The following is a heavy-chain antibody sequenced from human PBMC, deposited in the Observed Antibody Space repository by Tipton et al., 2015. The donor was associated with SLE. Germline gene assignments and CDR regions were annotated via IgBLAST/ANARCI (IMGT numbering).Heavy chain of an antibody. V-gene: IGHV4-39*07. CDR1: GGSISSTSYY. J-gene: IGHJ5*02. Sequence: TLSLTCTVSGGSISSTSYYWAWIRQPPGKGLEWIATIDYTGNTYYDPSLRSRVSISVDTSKNQFSLKVRSVTAADTAVYYCARFFYYDNSRAWGWFDPWGQGTLVTVSS. CDR2: IDYTGNT. D-gene: IGHD3-22*01. CDR3: ARFFYYDNSRAWGWFDP.